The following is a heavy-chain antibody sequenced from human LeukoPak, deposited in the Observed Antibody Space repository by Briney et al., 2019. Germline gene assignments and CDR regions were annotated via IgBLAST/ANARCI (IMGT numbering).Heavy chain of an antibody. J-gene: IGHJ6*02. Sequence: PGGSLRLSCAASGFTFSRDWMNWVRQGPGKGLEWVATINQHGNEKYYEDSVQGRFTISRDNAKNSVHLQLNSLRAEDTAVYYCARDFLGDVAAPRRGEDVWGQGTTVTVSS. D-gene: IGHD6-6*01. V-gene: IGHV3-7*04. CDR2: INQHGNEK. CDR3: ARDFLGDVAAPRRGEDV. CDR1: GFTFSRDW.